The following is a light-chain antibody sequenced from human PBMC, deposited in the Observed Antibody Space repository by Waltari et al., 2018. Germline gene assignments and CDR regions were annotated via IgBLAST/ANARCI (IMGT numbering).Light chain of an antibody. CDR3: QLWDSSIDQWV. Sequence: HILTQPPSVSVAPGQTATITCGGTNIGSASVHWYQQKPGQAPVRGVSAAGARPSGIHERFFDAKSGNTATLTLSRVEAGDEADCYCQLWDSSIDQWVFGGGTKLTVL. V-gene: IGLV3-21*02. CDR2: AAG. J-gene: IGLJ3*02. CDR1: NIGSAS.